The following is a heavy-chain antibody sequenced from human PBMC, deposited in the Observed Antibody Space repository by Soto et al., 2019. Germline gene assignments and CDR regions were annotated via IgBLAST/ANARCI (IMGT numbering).Heavy chain of an antibody. CDR1: GFTVSSNY. D-gene: IGHD2-2*01. J-gene: IGHJ3*02. CDR3: ARARGCSSTSCYAFDI. V-gene: IGHV3-53*04. CDR2: IYSGGSA. Sequence: PGGSLRLSCAASGFTVSSNYMSWVRQAPGKGLEWVSVIYSGGSAYYADSVKGRFTISRHNSKNTLYLQMNSLRAEDTAVYYCARARGCSSTSCYAFDIWGQGTMVTVSS.